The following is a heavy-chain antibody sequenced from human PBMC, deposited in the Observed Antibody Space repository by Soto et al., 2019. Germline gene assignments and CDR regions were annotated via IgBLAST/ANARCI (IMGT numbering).Heavy chain of an antibody. Sequence: QVQLVVSGGGVVQPGRSLRLSCAASGFTFSSYGMHWVRQAPGKGLEWVAVIWYDGSNKYYADSVKGRFTISRDNSKNTLYLQMNSLRAEDTAVYYCARAYYDILTGYYTQKYYYYYGMDVWGQGTTVTVSS. V-gene: IGHV3-33*01. CDR3: ARAYYDILTGYYTQKYYYYYGMDV. D-gene: IGHD3-9*01. CDR2: IWYDGSNK. J-gene: IGHJ6*02. CDR1: GFTFSSYG.